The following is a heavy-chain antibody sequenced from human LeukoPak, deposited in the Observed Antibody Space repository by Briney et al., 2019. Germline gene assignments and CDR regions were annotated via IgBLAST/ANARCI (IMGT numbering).Heavy chain of an antibody. CDR2: IYYSGST. D-gene: IGHD1-1*01. V-gene: IGHV4-61*01. CDR1: DGSVSSGSYY. J-gene: IGHJ4*02. Sequence: PSETLSLTCTVSDGSVSSGSYYWSWIRQPPGKGLEWIGYIYYSGSTNYNPSLKSRVTISLDTSKNQFSLKLSSVTAADTAVYYCARDTGGGWNVDWGQGTLVTVSS. CDR3: ARDTGGGWNVD.